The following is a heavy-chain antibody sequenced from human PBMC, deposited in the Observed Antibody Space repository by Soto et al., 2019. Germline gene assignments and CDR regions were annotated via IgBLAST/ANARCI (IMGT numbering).Heavy chain of an antibody. J-gene: IGHJ6*02. D-gene: IGHD3-10*01. CDR3: ARYFGRVRGKNYYDGMDV. V-gene: IGHV1-69*01. CDR2: IIPIFGTA. CDR1: GGTFSSYA. Sequence: QVQLVQSGAEVKKPGSSVKVSCQASGGTFSSYAISWVRQAPGHGLEWMGGIIPIFGTANYAQKFQGRVTITADETTSTAYMELSSLRSEDTAVYYCARYFGRVRGKNYYDGMDVWGQGTTVTGSS.